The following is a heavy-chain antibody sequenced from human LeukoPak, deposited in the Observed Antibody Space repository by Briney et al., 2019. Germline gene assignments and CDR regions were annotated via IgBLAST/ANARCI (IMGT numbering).Heavy chain of an antibody. J-gene: IGHJ4*02. CDR3: ARGPAAAGTIDY. CDR1: GFTFSSYS. Sequence: GGSLRLSCAASGFTFSSYSMNWVRQAPGKGLEWVSSISSSSYIYYADSVKGRFTISRDNAKNSLYLQMNSLRAEDTAVYYCARGPAAAGTIDYWGQGTLVTVSS. D-gene: IGHD6-13*01. CDR2: ISSSSYI. V-gene: IGHV3-21*01.